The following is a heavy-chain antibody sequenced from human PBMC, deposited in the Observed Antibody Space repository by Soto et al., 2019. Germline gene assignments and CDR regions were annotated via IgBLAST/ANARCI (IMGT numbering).Heavy chain of an antibody. Sequence: GGSLRLSCAASGFTFSSYGMHWIRQAPGKGLEWVAVIWYDGSIQYYGDFVKGRFTISRDNSKNTLYLQMNSLRVEDTAIYYCARVLASLDFWGQGTLVTVSS. D-gene: IGHD3-3*01. V-gene: IGHV3-33*01. CDR3: ARVLASLDF. CDR2: IWYDGSIQ. CDR1: GFTFSSYG. J-gene: IGHJ4*02.